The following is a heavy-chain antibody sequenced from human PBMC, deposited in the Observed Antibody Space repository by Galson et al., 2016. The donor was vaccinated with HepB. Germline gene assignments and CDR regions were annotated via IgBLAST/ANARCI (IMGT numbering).Heavy chain of an antibody. V-gene: IGHV3-11*06. Sequence: SLRLSCAASGFTFSDYYMSWIRQAPGKGLEWVSYISSSRSYTKYADSVRGRFTISRDNAKNSLYLQMNSLRAEDAAVYYCAREPGYNYGFTWGYWGQGTRVTVSS. J-gene: IGHJ4*02. CDR2: ISSSRSYT. CDR3: AREPGYNYGFTWGY. CDR1: GFTFSDYY. D-gene: IGHD5-18*01.